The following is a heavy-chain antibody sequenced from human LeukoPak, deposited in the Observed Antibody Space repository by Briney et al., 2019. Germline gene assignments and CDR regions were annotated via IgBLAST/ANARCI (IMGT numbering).Heavy chain of an antibody. Sequence: SETLSLTCAVSGGSINSASFYWSWVRQHPGKGLVWIGYIYYSGSTFYKSSLRSRVSMSLDTSKNQFSLRLSSVTPADTAVYYCAVIQQHARISGWLDPWGQGTLVTVSS. CDR3: AVIQQHARISGWLDP. CDR2: IYYSGST. CDR1: GGSINSASFY. J-gene: IGHJ5*02. D-gene: IGHD1-1*01. V-gene: IGHV4-31*11.